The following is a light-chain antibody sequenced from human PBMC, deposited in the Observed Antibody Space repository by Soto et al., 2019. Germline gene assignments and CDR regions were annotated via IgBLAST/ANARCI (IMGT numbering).Light chain of an antibody. Sequence: IQMTQFPATLAASVGDRVTITCRASQSTANWLAWYQQKPGKAPKVVIYDASSLGSGVPSRFSGSGSGTEFPLTISSLQPDDFATYYCQQYTSFPYSFGQGTKLEIK. CDR2: DAS. CDR3: QQYTSFPYS. V-gene: IGKV1-5*01. CDR1: QSTANW. J-gene: IGKJ2*03.